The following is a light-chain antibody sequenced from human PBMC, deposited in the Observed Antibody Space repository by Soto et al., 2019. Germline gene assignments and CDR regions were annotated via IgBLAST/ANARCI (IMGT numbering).Light chain of an antibody. Sequence: TQSPSSLSASVGDRVTITCRASQSVSNNYLAWYQQKPGQAPRLLIYGASNRATGIPDRFSGSGSGTDFTLTISRLKPEDFAVYYCQQYGSSPRTFGQGTKVDI. CDR2: GAS. CDR3: QQYGSSPRT. CDR1: QSVSNNY. V-gene: IGKV3-20*01. J-gene: IGKJ1*01.